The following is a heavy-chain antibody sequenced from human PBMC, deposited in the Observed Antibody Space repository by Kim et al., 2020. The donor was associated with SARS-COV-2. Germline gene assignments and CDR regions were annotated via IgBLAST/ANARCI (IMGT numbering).Heavy chain of an antibody. V-gene: IGHV3-33*01. CDR2: IRSDQSDT. Sequence: GGSLRLSCAASGFSFSGYGMQWVRQAPGKGLEWVAAIRSDQSDTSYTDSVKGRFTISRDNSKNTLYLQMHNLRVDDTAVYYCARVFSGYSNDYWGQGTLV. CDR1: GFSFSGYG. D-gene: IGHD3-22*01. J-gene: IGHJ4*02. CDR3: ARVFSGYSNDY.